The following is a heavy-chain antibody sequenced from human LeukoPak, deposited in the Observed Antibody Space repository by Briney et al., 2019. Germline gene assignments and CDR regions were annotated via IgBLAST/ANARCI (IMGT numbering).Heavy chain of an antibody. Sequence: ASVKVSCKASGYTFTGYYMRWVRQAPGQGLEWMGWINPNSGGTNYAQKFQGWVTMTRDTSISTAYMELSRLRSDDTAVYYCARDKAVAGMGYNWFDPWGQGTLVTVSS. V-gene: IGHV1-2*04. CDR1: GYTFTGYY. CDR3: ARDKAVAGMGYNWFDP. J-gene: IGHJ5*02. CDR2: INPNSGGT. D-gene: IGHD6-19*01.